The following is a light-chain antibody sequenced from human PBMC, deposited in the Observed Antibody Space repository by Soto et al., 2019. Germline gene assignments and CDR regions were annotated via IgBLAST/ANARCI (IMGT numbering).Light chain of an antibody. CDR3: QTWGTGIHVV. CDR2: LDSDGSH. CDR1: SGHSSYA. V-gene: IGLV4-69*01. Sequence: QAVVTQSPSASASLGASVKLTCTLSSGHSSYAIAWHQQQPEKGPRYLMKLDSDGSHTKGDAIPDRFSGSSSGAERYLTISSLQSEDEADYYCQTWGTGIHVVFGGGTKFTVL. J-gene: IGLJ2*01.